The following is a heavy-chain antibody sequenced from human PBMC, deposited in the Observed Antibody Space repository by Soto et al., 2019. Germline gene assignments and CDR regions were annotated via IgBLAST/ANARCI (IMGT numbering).Heavy chain of an antibody. V-gene: IGHV1-18*04. CDR2: ISAYNGNT. J-gene: IGHJ6*02. CDR1: GYTFTSYG. Sequence: AAVKVSCKASGYTFTSYGISWVRQPPGQGLEWMGWISAYNGNTNYAQKLQGRVTMTTDTYTSTAYMELRSLRSDDTAVYYCARVVSSSWYGYYYGMDVWGQGTTVTVSS. CDR3: ARVVSSSWYGYYYGMDV. D-gene: IGHD6-13*01.